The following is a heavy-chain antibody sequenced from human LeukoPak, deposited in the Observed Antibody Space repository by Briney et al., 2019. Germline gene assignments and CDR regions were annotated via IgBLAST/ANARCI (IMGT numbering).Heavy chain of an antibody. CDR2: IDQDGGGK. D-gene: IGHD2-21*02. CDR3: ARGDWAPFDY. Sequence: GGSLRLSCAASGFTFSDYWMNWVRQAPGKGLEWVANIDQDGGGKYYLDSVKGRFTISRDNAKSSLYLQINSLRAEDTAVYYCARGDWAPFDYWGQGSLLTVSS. V-gene: IGHV3-7*01. CDR1: GFTFSDYW. J-gene: IGHJ4*02.